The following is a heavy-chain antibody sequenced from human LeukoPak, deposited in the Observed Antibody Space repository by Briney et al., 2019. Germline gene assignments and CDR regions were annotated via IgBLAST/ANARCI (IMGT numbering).Heavy chain of an antibody. Sequence: AGGSLRLSCAASGFTFSSYGMHWVRQAPGKGLEWVAVIWYDGSNKYYADSVKGRFTISRDNSKNTLYLQMNSLRAEDTAVYYCAKPGSSDIVVVPAAIPYYYYYYYMDVWGKGTTATVSS. CDR1: GFTFSSYG. CDR2: IWYDGSNK. J-gene: IGHJ6*03. CDR3: AKPGSSDIVVVPAAIPYYYYYYYMDV. D-gene: IGHD2-2*01. V-gene: IGHV3-33*06.